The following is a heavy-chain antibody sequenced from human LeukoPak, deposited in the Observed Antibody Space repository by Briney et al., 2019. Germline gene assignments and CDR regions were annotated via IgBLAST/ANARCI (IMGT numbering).Heavy chain of an antibody. CDR2: ISSSGSTI. D-gene: IGHD3-22*01. Sequence: PGRSLRLSCAASGFTFSDYYMSWIRQAPGKGLEWVSYISSSGSTIYYADSVKGRFTISRDNAKNSLYLQMNSLRAEDTAVYYCARWTLRITMIVVVIFFGYWGQGTLVTVSS. V-gene: IGHV3-11*01. CDR1: GFTFSDYY. J-gene: IGHJ4*02. CDR3: ARWTLRITMIVVVIFFGY.